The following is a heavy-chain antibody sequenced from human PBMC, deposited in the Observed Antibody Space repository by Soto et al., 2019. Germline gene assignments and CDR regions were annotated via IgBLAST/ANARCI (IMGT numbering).Heavy chain of an antibody. D-gene: IGHD6-13*01. Sequence: QVQLQESGPGLVKPSQTLSLTCTVSGGSMSSGDYYWNWIRQHPEKGLEWIGYINYRRSTFYNPSLKSRLTISVDTSKNQFSLKLTSVTAADTAMYYCARDAPGAAPYWGQGTLVTVSS. CDR3: ARDAPGAAPY. V-gene: IGHV4-31*03. J-gene: IGHJ4*02. CDR2: INYRRST. CDR1: GGSMSSGDYY.